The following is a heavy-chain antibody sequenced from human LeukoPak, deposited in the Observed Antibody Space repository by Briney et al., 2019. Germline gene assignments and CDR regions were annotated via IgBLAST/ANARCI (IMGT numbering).Heavy chain of an antibody. CDR2: INPSGGST. D-gene: IGHD2-2*02. V-gene: IGHV1-46*04. CDR3: ARGDIVVVPAAIPHVWSDP. J-gene: IGHJ5*02. CDR1: GYTFTSYY. Sequence: GASVKVSCKASGYTFTSYYMHWVRQAPGQGLEWMGIINPSGGSTSYAQKLQGRVTMTRDMSTSTVYMELSSLRSEDTAVYYCARGDIVVVPAAIPHVWSDPWGQGTLVTVSS.